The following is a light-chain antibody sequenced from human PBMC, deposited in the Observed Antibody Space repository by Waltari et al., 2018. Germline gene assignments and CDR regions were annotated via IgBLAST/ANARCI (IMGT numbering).Light chain of an antibody. CDR3: QQYDILPLT. Sequence: DIQLTQSPSFLSASVGDRVTITCRASQGISSYLSWYQQKPGKAPKLLIYGASTLQSAIPSRFSGIGSGTEFTLTISSLQPEDFATYYCQQYDILPLTFGGGTKVEVK. CDR1: QGISSY. CDR2: GAS. J-gene: IGKJ4*01. V-gene: IGKV1-9*01.